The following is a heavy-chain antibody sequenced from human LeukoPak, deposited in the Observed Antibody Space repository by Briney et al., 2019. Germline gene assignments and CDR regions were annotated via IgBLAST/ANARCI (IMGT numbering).Heavy chain of an antibody. CDR2: IKQDGSEK. Sequence: GGSLRLSCAASGFTFSSYWMSWARQAPGKGPGWVANIKQDGSEKCYVDSVKGRFTISRDNAKNSLYLQMNGLRAEDTAVYYCARDLSTDFYCSGGSCYSHYYGMDVWGQGTTVTVSS. D-gene: IGHD2-15*01. J-gene: IGHJ6*02. V-gene: IGHV3-7*01. CDR3: ARDLSTDFYCSGGSCYSHYYGMDV. CDR1: GFTFSSYW.